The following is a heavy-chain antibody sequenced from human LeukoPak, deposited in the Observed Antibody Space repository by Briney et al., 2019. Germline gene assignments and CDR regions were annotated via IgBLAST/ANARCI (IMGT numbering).Heavy chain of an antibody. Sequence: GGSLRLSCTGSGFIFSTYWMHWVRQAPGKGLVWVSRIKTDGSTKYYADSVKGRFAVSRDNAKNSLYLQMNSLRAEDTAVYYCARGSSNSFDYWGQGTLVTVSS. CDR2: IKTDGSTK. D-gene: IGHD2-2*01. J-gene: IGHJ4*02. CDR3: ARGSSNSFDY. V-gene: IGHV3-74*01. CDR1: GFIFSTYW.